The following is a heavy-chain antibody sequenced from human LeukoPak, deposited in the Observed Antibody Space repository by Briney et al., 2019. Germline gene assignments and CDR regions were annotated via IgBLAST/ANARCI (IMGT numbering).Heavy chain of an antibody. V-gene: IGHV1-2*02. CDR1: GYTFTGYY. CDR3: AREISSSRSNGMDV. D-gene: IGHD6-13*01. J-gene: IGHJ6*02. CDR2: INPNSGGT. Sequence: GASVKVSCKASGYTFTGYYMHWVRQAPGQGLEWMGWINPNSGGTNYAQKFQGRVTMTRDTSISTAYMELSRLRSDGTAVYYCAREISSSRSNGMDVWGQGTTVTVSS.